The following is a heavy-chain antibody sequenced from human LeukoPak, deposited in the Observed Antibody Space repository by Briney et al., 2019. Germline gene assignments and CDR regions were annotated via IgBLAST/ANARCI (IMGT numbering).Heavy chain of an antibody. CDR1: AGSISSYY. D-gene: IGHD1-1*01. Sequence: SETLSLTCTVSAGSISSYYWNWLRQSPGKGLEWIGYIYYTGTTKYNPFLTSRVTISIDTSKNQFSLKLSSVTAADTAVYYCATSVGTTGTTWGQGTLVIVSS. CDR2: IYYTGTT. CDR3: ATSVGTTGTT. J-gene: IGHJ4*02. V-gene: IGHV4-59*08.